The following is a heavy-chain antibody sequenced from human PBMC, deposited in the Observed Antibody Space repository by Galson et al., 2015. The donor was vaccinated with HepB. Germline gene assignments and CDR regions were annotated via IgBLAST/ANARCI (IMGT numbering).Heavy chain of an antibody. CDR2: IYPGDSDT. D-gene: IGHD4/OR15-4a*01. CDR3: ARHRGANWENYWYFDY. V-gene: IGHV5-51*01. CDR1: GYGFTSYW. Sequence: QSGAEVKKPGESLKISCKGSGYGFTSYWIGWVRQMPGEGLEWMGIIYPGDSDTRYSPSFQGQVTISADKSISTAYLQWSSLKASDTALYFCARHRGANWENYWYFDYWGRGALVTVSS. J-gene: IGHJ2*01.